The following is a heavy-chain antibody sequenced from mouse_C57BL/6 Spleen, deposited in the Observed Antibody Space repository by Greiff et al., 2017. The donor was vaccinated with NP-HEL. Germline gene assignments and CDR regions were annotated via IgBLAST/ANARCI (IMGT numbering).Heavy chain of an antibody. J-gene: IGHJ4*01. CDR2: IYPGSGNT. CDR3: ARSYQATIYAMDY. Sequence: QVQLQQSGAELVRPGASVKLSCKASGYTFTDYYINWVKQRPGQGLEWIARIYPGSGNTYYNEKFKGKATLTAEKSSSTAYMQLSSLTSEDSAVYFCARSYQATIYAMDYWGQGTSVTVSS. CDR1: GYTFTDYY. D-gene: IGHD3-2*02. V-gene: IGHV1-76*01.